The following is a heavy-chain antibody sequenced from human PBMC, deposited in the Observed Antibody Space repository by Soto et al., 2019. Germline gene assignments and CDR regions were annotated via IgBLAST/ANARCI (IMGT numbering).Heavy chain of an antibody. CDR2: ISYDGSNK. CDR3: AKVPSGWLAEYFQH. D-gene: IGHD3-22*01. J-gene: IGHJ1*01. V-gene: IGHV3-30*18. CDR1: GFTFSSYG. Sequence: QVQLVESGGGVVQPGRSLRLSCAASGFTFSSYGMHWVRQAPGKGLEWVAVISYDGSNKYYADSVKGRFTISRDNSKNTLYLQMNSLRAEDTAVYYCAKVPSGWLAEYFQHWGQGTLVTVSS.